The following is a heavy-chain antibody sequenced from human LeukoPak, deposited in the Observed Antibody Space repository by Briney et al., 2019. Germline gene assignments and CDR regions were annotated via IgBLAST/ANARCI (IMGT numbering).Heavy chain of an antibody. CDR2: ISGSGGST. D-gene: IGHD6-13*01. Sequence: GGSLRLSCAASGFTFSSYAMSWVRQAPGKGLEWVSAISGSGGSTYYADSVKGRFTISRDNSKNTLYLQMNSLRAEDTAVYYCAKDRGSSWLTYYFDYWGQGTLVTVSS. J-gene: IGHJ4*02. V-gene: IGHV3-23*01. CDR1: GFTFSSYA. CDR3: AKDRGSSWLTYYFDY.